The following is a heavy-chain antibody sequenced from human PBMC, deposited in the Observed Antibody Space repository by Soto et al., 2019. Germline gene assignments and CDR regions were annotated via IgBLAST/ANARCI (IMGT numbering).Heavy chain of an antibody. Sequence: PSETLSLTCAVYGGSFSGYYWSWIRQPPGKGLEWIGEINHSGSTNYNPSLKSRVTISVDTSKNQFSLKLSSVTAADTAVYYCARVFTIFGVVDPNYYYYMDVWGKGTTVTVSS. J-gene: IGHJ6*03. CDR2: INHSGST. V-gene: IGHV4-34*01. CDR1: GGSFSGYY. D-gene: IGHD3-3*01. CDR3: ARVFTIFGVVDPNYYYYMDV.